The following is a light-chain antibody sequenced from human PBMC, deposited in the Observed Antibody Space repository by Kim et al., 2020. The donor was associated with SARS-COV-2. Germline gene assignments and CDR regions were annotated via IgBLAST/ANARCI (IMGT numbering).Light chain of an antibody. CDR2: DVS. V-gene: IGLV2-14*03. Sequence: QSALTQPASVSGSPGQSITISCTGTSSDVGGYNYVSWYQQHPGKAPKLMIYDVSKWPSGVSNRFSGSKSGNTASLTISGLQAEDEADYYYSSYTGSTTLGVFGGGTKLSVL. J-gene: IGLJ3*02. CDR1: SSDVGGYNY. CDR3: SSYTGSTTLGV.